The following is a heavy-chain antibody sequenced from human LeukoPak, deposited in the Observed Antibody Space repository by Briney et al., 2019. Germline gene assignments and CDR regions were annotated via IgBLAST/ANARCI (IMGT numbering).Heavy chain of an antibody. J-gene: IGHJ4*02. CDR1: GFTFSSYG. CDR3: AKGGVDIVVVVAATEFDY. Sequence: GGSLRLSCAASGFTFSSYGMHWVRQAPGKGLEWVAFIRYDGSNKYYADSVKGRFTISRDNSKNTLYLQMNSLRAEDTAVYYCAKGGVDIVVVVAATEFDYWGQGTLVTVSS. V-gene: IGHV3-30*02. D-gene: IGHD2-15*01. CDR2: IRYDGSNK.